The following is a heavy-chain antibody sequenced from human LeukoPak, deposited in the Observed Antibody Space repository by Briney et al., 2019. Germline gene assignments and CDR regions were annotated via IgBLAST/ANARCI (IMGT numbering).Heavy chain of an antibody. CDR2: IIPIFGTA. Sequence: ASVKVSCKASGGTFSSYAISWVRQAPGQGLEWMGGIIPIFGTANYAQKFQGRVTMTTDTSTSTAYMELRSLRSDDTAVYYCARAPILRYIWATPFDYWGQGTLVTVSS. D-gene: IGHD3-16*01. J-gene: IGHJ4*02. CDR1: GGTFSSYA. V-gene: IGHV1-69*05. CDR3: ARAPILRYIWATPFDY.